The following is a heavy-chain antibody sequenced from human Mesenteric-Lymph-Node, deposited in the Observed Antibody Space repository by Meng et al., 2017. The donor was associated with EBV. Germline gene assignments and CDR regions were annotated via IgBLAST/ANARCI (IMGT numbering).Heavy chain of an antibody. CDR2: IYWDDDK. D-gene: IGHD3-3*01. V-gene: IGHV2-5*02. J-gene: IGHJ4*02. Sequence: LQESGHPIVLPTQTLTLHCPFSGFSLSNSGVGVGWIRQPPGKALEWLGFIYWDDDKRYSPSLKSRLTITKDTSKKQVVLSLTNMDAVDTATYYCVYGPIFGVWGQGTLVTVSS. CDR1: GFSLSNSGVG. CDR3: VYGPIFGV.